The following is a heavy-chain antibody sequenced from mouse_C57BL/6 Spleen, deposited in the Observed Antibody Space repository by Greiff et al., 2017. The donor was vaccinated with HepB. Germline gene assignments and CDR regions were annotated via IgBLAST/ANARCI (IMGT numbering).Heavy chain of an antibody. CDR3: ARLGGYPYAMDY. CDR1: GYAFSSYW. Sequence: QVQLQQSGAELVKPGASVKISCKASGYAFSSYWMNWVKQRPGKGLEWIGQIYPGDGDTNYNGKFKGKATLTADKSSSTAYMQLSSLTSEDSAVYFCARLGGYPYAMDYWGQGTSVTVSS. J-gene: IGHJ4*01. V-gene: IGHV1-80*01. D-gene: IGHD2-2*01. CDR2: IYPGDGDT.